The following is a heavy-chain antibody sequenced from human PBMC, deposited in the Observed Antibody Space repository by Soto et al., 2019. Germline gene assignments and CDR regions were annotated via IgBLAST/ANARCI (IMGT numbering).Heavy chain of an antibody. Sequence: EVQLLESGGGLVQPGGSLRLSCAASGFTFTTYAMSWVRQAPGKGLEWVSGVTDRGGKTYYADSVKGRFTISRDNSKNTLYLQMNSLRAEDTAVYYCAKGFIVAATTPEFDYWGQGTLVTVSS. D-gene: IGHD1-26*01. CDR3: AKGFIVAATTPEFDY. J-gene: IGHJ4*02. CDR2: VTDRGGKT. V-gene: IGHV3-23*01. CDR1: GFTFTTYA.